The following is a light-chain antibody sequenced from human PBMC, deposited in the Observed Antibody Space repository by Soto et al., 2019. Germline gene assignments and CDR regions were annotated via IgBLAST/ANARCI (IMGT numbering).Light chain of an antibody. CDR1: QSVSSK. V-gene: IGKV3-15*01. CDR2: DAS. J-gene: IGKJ2*01. CDR3: QHYNNWPYT. Sequence: EIVMTQSPATLSVSPGETATLPCRASQSVSSKLAWYKQKPGQAPGLLIYDASTRATGIPARFSGSGSGTEFTLTISGLQSEDFAVYYCQHYNNWPYTFGQGTKVDIK.